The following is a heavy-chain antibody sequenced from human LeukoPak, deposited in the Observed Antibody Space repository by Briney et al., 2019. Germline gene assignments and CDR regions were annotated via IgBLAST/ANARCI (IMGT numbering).Heavy chain of an antibody. CDR3: ASTSGYCSGGNCYSAFDY. D-gene: IGHD2-15*01. CDR2: IYYSGST. CDR1: GGSVNTYY. J-gene: IGHJ4*02. V-gene: IGHV4-59*02. Sequence: SETLSLTCTVSGGSVNTYYWNWIRQPPGEGLEWIGYIYYSGSTNYNPSLKSRLTISVDTSNNQFSLKLSSWTAADTAVYYCASTSGYCSGGNCYSAFDYWGQGTLSPSPQ.